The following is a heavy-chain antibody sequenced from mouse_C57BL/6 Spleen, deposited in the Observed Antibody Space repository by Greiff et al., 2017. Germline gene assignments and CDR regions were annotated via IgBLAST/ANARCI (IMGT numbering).Heavy chain of an antibody. CDR3: ADYYGSSPFAY. D-gene: IGHD1-1*01. J-gene: IGHJ3*01. CDR2: ISYDGSN. CDR1: GYSITSGYY. Sequence: EVKLQESGPGLVKPSQSLSLTCSVTGYSITSGYYWNWIRQFPGNKLEWMGYISYDGSNNYNPSLKNRISITRDTSKNQFFLKLNSVTTEDTATYYCADYYGSSPFAYWGQGTLVTVSA. V-gene: IGHV3-6*01.